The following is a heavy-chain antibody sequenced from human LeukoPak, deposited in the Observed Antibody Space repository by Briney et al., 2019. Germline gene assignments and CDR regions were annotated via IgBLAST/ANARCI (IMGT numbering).Heavy chain of an antibody. CDR1: GGSISNHY. CDR3: ARHVAYSSGWYSIDY. J-gene: IGHJ4*02. CDR2: IYYSGST. Sequence: SETLSLTCTVSGGSISNHYWSWIRQPPGKGLEWIGYIYYSGSTNYNPSLKSRVTISVDTSKNQFSLKLSSVTAADTAVYYCARHVAYSSGWYSIDYWGQGTLVTVSS. D-gene: IGHD6-19*01. V-gene: IGHV4-59*08.